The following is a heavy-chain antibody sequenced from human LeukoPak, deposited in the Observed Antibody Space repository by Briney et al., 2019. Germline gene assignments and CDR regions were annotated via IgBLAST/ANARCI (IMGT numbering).Heavy chain of an antibody. D-gene: IGHD2-15*01. CDR3: ARHVREDTRFLDY. J-gene: IGHJ4*02. Sequence: GESLKISCKDSGYSFTNYWIGWVRQMPGKGLEWMGIIYPGGSDPRYSPSFQGQVTISADKSISTAYLQWSSLMASDTAMYYCARHVREDTRFLDYWGLGTLVTVSS. V-gene: IGHV5-51*01. CDR2: IYPGGSDP. CDR1: GYSFTNYW.